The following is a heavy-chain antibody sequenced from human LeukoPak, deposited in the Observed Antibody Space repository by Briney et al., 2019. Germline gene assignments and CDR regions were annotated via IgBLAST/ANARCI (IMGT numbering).Heavy chain of an antibody. CDR3: ARVAIDPGRLGDYYYMDV. CDR2: INAGNGNT. J-gene: IGHJ6*03. Sequence: ASVKVSCKASGYTFTSYSMHWVRQAPGQRLEWMGWINAGNGNTKYSQEFQGRVTITRDTSTSTAYMELSSLRSDDSAVYYCARVAIDPGRLGDYYYMDVWGTGTTVTVSS. CDR1: GYTFTSYS. D-gene: IGHD6-6*01. V-gene: IGHV1-3*01.